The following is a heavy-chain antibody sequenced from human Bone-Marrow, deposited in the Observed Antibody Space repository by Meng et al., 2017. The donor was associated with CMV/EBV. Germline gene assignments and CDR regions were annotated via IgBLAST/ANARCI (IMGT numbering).Heavy chain of an antibody. CDR2: MYFSGSS. V-gene: IGHV4-39*07. J-gene: IGHJ4*02. CDR3: ARGGYYDFWSASPRYFDY. Sequence: SETLSLTCSVSGGAISSSSYYWGWIRQPPGKGLEWIGSMYFSGSSYYNPSLKGRVTISVDTSKNQFSLKLSSVTAADTAVYYCARGGYYDFWSASPRYFDYWGQGTRVTVSS. CDR1: GGAISSSSYY. D-gene: IGHD3-3*01.